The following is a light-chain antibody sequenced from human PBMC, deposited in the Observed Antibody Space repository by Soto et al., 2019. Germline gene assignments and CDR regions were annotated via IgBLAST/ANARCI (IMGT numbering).Light chain of an antibody. J-gene: IGLJ2*01. V-gene: IGLV4-69*01. CDR3: QTWGTGLVV. CDR2: VTSDGSH. CDR1: SGHSRYA. Sequence: QPVMTQLPSASASLGASVKLTCTLNSGHSRYAIAWHQQQPEKGPRYLMKVTSDGSHIKGDGIPDRFSGSSSGAERYLTISSLQSEDKADYYYQTWGTGLVVFGGGTKLTVL.